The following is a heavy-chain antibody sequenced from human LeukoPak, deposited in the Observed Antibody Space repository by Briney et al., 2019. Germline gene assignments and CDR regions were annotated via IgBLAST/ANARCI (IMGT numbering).Heavy chain of an antibody. CDR3: ARGPHSAITIFSEHYYYGMDV. V-gene: IGHV4-59*12. D-gene: IGHD3-9*01. Sequence: SETLSLTCTVSGGSISSYYWSWIRQPPGKGLEWIGYIYYSGSTNYNPSLKSRVTKSVDTSKNQFSLKLSSVTAADTAVYYCARGPHSAITIFSEHYYYGMDVWGQGTTVTVSS. CDR1: GGSISSYY. CDR2: IYYSGST. J-gene: IGHJ6*02.